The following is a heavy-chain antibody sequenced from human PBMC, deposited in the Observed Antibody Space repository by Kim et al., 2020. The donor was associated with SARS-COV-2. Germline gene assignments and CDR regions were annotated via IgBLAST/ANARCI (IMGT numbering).Heavy chain of an antibody. V-gene: IGHV3-33*01. CDR1: GFTFSSYG. D-gene: IGHD2-21*01. CDR2: IWYDGSNK. CDR3: AREGGDTASYYGMDV. J-gene: IGHJ6*02. Sequence: GGSLRLSCAASGFTFSSYGMHWVRQAPGKGLEWVAAIWYDGSNKYYADSVKGRFTISRDNSKNTLYLQMNSLRAEDTAVYYCAREGGDTASYYGMDVWGQGTTVTVSS.